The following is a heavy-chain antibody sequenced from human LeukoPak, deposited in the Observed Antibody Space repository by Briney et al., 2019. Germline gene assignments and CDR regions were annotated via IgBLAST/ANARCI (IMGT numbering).Heavy chain of an antibody. CDR3: ANPPRLGYCSSTSCYLDY. CDR2: ISGSGGST. Sequence: GGSLRLSCAASGFTFSSYAMSWVRQAPGKGLEWVSAISGSGGSTYYADSVKGRFTISRDNSKNTLYLQMNSLRAEDTAVYYCANPPRLGYCSSTSCYLDYWGQGTLVTVSS. J-gene: IGHJ4*02. D-gene: IGHD2-2*01. V-gene: IGHV3-23*01. CDR1: GFTFSSYA.